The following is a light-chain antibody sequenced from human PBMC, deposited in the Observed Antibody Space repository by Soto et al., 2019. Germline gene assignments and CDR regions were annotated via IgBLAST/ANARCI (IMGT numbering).Light chain of an antibody. Sequence: EIVMTQSPANLSVSPGERATLSCRASQSVSSNLAWYQQTPGQAPRRLIFDASTRATGIPARFSGSGSGTEFALTISSLQSEDFAVYYCQQYDNWLGTFGQGTKVEVK. J-gene: IGKJ1*01. CDR2: DAS. V-gene: IGKV3D-15*01. CDR3: QQYDNWLGT. CDR1: QSVSSN.